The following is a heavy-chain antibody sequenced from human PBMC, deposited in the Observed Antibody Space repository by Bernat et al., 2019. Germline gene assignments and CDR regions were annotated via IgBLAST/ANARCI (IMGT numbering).Heavy chain of an antibody. J-gene: IGHJ4*02. CDR3: ASDSPRGDY. CDR1: GFRFSDYY. D-gene: IGHD3-10*01. CDR2: ISSGSRYP. Sequence: QVQLVESGGGLVKPGGSLRLSCAASGFRFSDYYMAWIRQAPGKGLGWVSYISSGSRYPDYAASVKGRFTISRDDVKNSLYLQMDSLSAEGTAVYYCASDSPRGDYWGQGTLVTVSS. V-gene: IGHV3-11*05.